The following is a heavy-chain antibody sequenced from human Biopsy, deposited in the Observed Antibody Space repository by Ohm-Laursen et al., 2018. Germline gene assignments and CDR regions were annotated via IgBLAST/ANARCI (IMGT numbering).Heavy chain of an antibody. Sequence: GSSVKVSCNASGGTFNSFPFNWVRQAPGQGLEWMGGILPLSGTTSFAQKFQGRVILTADGSTSTAYMELSSLISEDTAVYYCANSDGRSGFDYWGQGTLVTVSS. CDR3: ANSDGRSGFDY. D-gene: IGHD2-15*01. V-gene: IGHV1-69*01. J-gene: IGHJ4*02. CDR1: GGTFNSFP. CDR2: ILPLSGTT.